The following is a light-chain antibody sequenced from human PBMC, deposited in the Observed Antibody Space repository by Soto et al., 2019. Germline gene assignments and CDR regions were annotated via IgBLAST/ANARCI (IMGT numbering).Light chain of an antibody. Sequence: QSALTKPASVSGSPGQSVTISCTGTSSDVGGYNYVSWYQQHPDKAPKLMIFEVSNRPSGVSNRFSGSKSGNTASLTISGLQAEDEADYYCSSYSTITSLDVFGTGTKVTVL. J-gene: IGLJ1*01. CDR2: EVS. CDR3: SSYSTITSLDV. CDR1: SSDVGGYNY. V-gene: IGLV2-14*01.